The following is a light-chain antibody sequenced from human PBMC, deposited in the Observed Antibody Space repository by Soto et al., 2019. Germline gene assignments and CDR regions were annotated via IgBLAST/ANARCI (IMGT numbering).Light chain of an antibody. V-gene: IGLV1-44*01. CDR1: SSNIGSNT. CDR2: SNN. J-gene: IGLJ2*01. Sequence: QSVLTQPPSASGTPGQRVTISCSGSSSNIGSNTVNWYQHLPGTAPKVLIYSNNQRPSGVPDRFSGSKSGTSASLAISGPQFEDWAGFYRAAWDDSLKGPVLGGGTKLTVL. CDR3: AAWDDSLKGPV.